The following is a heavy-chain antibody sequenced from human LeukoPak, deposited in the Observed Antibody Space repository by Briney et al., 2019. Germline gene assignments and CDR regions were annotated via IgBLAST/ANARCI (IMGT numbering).Heavy chain of an antibody. CDR2: ISSSGGTI. CDR1: GFTFSSYE. V-gene: IGHV3-48*03. CDR3: AELGITMIGGV. Sequence: PGGSLGLSCAASGFTFSSYEMNWVRQAPGKGLEWVSYISSSGGTIYYADSVKGRFTISRDNAKNSLYLQMNSLRAEDTAVYYCAELGITMIGGVWGKGTTVTISS. D-gene: IGHD3-10*02. J-gene: IGHJ6*04.